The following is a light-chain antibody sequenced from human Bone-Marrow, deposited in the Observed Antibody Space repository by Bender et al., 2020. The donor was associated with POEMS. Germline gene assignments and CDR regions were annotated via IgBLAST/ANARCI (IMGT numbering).Light chain of an antibody. CDR3: SSYTSSGAFVL. CDR1: KVDGGSYDL. CDR2: DVT. Sequence: QSALPQPASVSGSPGQSITISCTGPKVDGGSYDLDSWYQQHPGKVPKLLIYDVTNRPSGVSSRFSGSKSGNTASLTISGLQAEDEADYYCSSYTSSGAFVLIGGGTKVTVL. V-gene: IGLV2-14*02. J-gene: IGLJ2*01.